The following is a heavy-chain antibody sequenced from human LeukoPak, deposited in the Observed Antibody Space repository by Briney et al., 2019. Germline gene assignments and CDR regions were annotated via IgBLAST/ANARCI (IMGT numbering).Heavy chain of an antibody. D-gene: IGHD2-21*01. J-gene: IGHJ3*02. Sequence: SETLSLTCTVSGYSISSGYYWGWIRQPPGKGLEWIGSIYHSGSTYYNPSLKSRVTISVDTSKNQFSLKLSSVTAADTAVYYCARFPSSRRSGSQVVVGVLDAFDIWGQGTMVTVSS. CDR2: IYHSGST. CDR1: GYSISSGYY. CDR3: ARFPSSRRSGSQVVVGVLDAFDI. V-gene: IGHV4-38-2*02.